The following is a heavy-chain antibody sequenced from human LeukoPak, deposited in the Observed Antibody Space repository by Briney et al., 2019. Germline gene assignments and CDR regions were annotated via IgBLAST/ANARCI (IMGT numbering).Heavy chain of an antibody. V-gene: IGHV3-11*04. CDR1: GFTFSDYY. D-gene: IGHD1-26*01. Sequence: GGSLRLSCAASGFTFSDYYMSWIRQAPGKGLEWVSYISSSGSTIYYADSVKGRFTISRDNAKNSLYLQMNSLRAEDTAVYYCARDDTRELLPFDYWGQGTLVTVSS. J-gene: IGHJ4*02. CDR3: ARDDTRELLPFDY. CDR2: ISSSGSTI.